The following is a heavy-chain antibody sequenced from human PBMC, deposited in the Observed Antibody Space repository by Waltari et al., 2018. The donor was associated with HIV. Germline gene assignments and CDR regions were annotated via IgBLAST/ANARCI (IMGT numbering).Heavy chain of an antibody. CDR2: IVSVSSTV. J-gene: IGHJ5*02. Sequence: VQLVESGGGLVLPGGSLTLSCPASGFTFTRYRMNRACQAPGKGLESPSNIVSVSSTVPYGASVEGRSPISGDHATNSLYVQMNSLRAEDTAVYYCARTSIGWSNWFDTWGQGTLVTVSS. CDR1: GFTFTRYR. V-gene: IGHV3-48*04. D-gene: IGHD6-19*01. CDR3: ARTSIGWSNWFDT.